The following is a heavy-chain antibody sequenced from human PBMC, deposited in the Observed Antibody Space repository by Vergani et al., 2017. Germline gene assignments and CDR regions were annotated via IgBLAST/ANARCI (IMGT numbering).Heavy chain of an antibody. CDR1: GGSISSGSYY. CDR2: IYTSGST. CDR3: ARDRYCSSTSCYKVDFYYYYMDV. V-gene: IGHV4-61*02. D-gene: IGHD2-2*02. Sequence: QVQLQESGPGLVKPSQTLSLTCTVSGGSISSGSYYWSWIRQPAGKGLEWIGRIYTSGSTNYNPSLKSRVTISVDTSKNQFSLKLSSVTAADTAVYYCARDRYCSSTSCYKVDFYYYYMDVWGKGTTVTVSS. J-gene: IGHJ6*03.